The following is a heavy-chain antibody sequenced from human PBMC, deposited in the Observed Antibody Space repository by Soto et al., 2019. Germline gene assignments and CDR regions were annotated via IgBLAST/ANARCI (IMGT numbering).Heavy chain of an antibody. V-gene: IGHV3-74*01. D-gene: IGHD2-8*01. Sequence: GGSLRLSCAASGFTFSSYWMHWVRQAPGKGLVWVSRIYSDGSSTNYADSVKGRFTISRDNAKNTLYLQMNSLRAEDTVLYYCARGMNQRYAVDYWGQGTLVTVSS. J-gene: IGHJ4*02. CDR1: GFTFSSYW. CDR2: IYSDGSST. CDR3: ARGMNQRYAVDY.